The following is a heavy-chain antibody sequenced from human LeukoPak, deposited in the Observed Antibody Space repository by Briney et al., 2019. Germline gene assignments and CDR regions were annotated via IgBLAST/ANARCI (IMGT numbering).Heavy chain of an antibody. D-gene: IGHD1-14*01. J-gene: IGHJ6*02. CDR2: ISSSSSYI. CDR1: GLSLSNSG. Sequence: GGSLRLSCAASGLSLSNSGMSWIRQAPGKGLEWVSSISSSSSYIYYADSVKGRFTISRDNAKNSLYLQMNSLRAEDTAVYYCARDRTRYGMDVWGQGTTVTVSS. V-gene: IGHV3-21*01. CDR3: ARDRTRYGMDV.